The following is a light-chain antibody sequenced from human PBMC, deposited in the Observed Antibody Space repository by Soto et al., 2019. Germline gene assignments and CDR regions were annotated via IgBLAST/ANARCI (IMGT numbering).Light chain of an antibody. Sequence: DIQMTQSPSTLSASVGDRVTITCRASQSISSWLAWYQQKPGKAPKLLIYKASSLESGVPSRFSGSGSGTEFTLTISSLQPDDFATYYCQQYNSPETFGQGTKLEIE. CDR2: KAS. V-gene: IGKV1-5*03. CDR1: QSISSW. J-gene: IGKJ2*01. CDR3: QQYNSPET.